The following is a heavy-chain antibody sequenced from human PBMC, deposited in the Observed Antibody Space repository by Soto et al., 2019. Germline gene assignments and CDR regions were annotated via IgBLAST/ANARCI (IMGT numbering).Heavy chain of an antibody. CDR2: ISGYNGNT. Sequence: QVQLVQSGAEVKKPGASVKVSCKASGYTFTSYGVSWVRQAPGQGREWMGWISGYNGNTNYAQKLQGRVTMTTDTYTSTAYMELRSLRSDDTAVYYCARAGKYYYGSGSPYYYGMDVWGQGITVTVSS. CDR1: GYTFTSYG. CDR3: ARAGKYYYGSGSPYYYGMDV. D-gene: IGHD3-10*01. V-gene: IGHV1-18*04. J-gene: IGHJ6*02.